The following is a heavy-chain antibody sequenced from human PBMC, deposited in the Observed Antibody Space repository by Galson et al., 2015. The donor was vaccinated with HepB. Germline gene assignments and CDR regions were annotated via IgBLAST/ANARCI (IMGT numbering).Heavy chain of an antibody. V-gene: IGHV3-48*02. Sequence: SLRLSCAASGFTFSSHSMNWVRQAPGKGLEWIAYISSSGNNIYYADSVKGRFSISRDNANNALYLQMDSLEDDDTAVYYCARDASPTTDAWCYFDYWGQGTLVTVSS. CDR1: GFTFSSHS. CDR3: ARDASPTTDAWCYFDY. J-gene: IGHJ4*02. D-gene: IGHD1-1*01. CDR2: ISSSGNNI.